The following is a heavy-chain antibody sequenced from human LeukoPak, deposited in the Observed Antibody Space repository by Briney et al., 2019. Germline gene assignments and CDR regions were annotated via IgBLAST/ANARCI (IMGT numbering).Heavy chain of an antibody. J-gene: IGHJ3*02. CDR2: IYTSGST. CDR3: ARLGRVVVPAATRNAFDI. CDR1: GGSISSYY. V-gene: IGHV4-4*09. D-gene: IGHD2-2*01. Sequence: SETLSLTCTVSGGSISSYYWSWIRQPPGKGLEWIGYIYTSGSTNYNPSLKSRVTISVDTSKNQFSLKRSSVTAADTAVYYCARLGRVVVPAATRNAFDIWGQGKMVTVSS.